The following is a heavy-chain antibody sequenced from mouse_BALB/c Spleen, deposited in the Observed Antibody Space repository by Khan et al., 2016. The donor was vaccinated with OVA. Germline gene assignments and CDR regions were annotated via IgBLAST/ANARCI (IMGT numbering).Heavy chain of an antibody. CDR2: ILPGSGSS. V-gene: IGHV1-9*01. CDR1: GYTFSNSC. D-gene: IGHD1-1*01. J-gene: IGHJ1*01. CDR3: ARYTNHGYFDV. Sequence: QVQLQQPGAELMKPGASVKISCKATGYTFSNSCIEWVKQRPGHGLEWIGEILPGSGSSNYNEKFKGKATFTADTSSNTAYMQLSSLTSEDSAVYYCARYTNHGYFDVWGAGTTVTVSS.